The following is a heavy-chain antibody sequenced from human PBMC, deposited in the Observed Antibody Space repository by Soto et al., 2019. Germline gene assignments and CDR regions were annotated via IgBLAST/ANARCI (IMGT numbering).Heavy chain of an antibody. V-gene: IGHV3-30-3*02. CDR2: ISYDGSNK. CDR3: AKSPGMYYYDSSGYYHYDY. Sequence: AGSLRLSCAASGFTFSSYAMHWVRQAPGKGLEWVAVISYDGSNKYYADSVKGRFTISRDNAKSSLFLQMNSLRPDDTALYYGAKSPGMYYYDSSGYYHYDYWGQGT. D-gene: IGHD3-22*01. CDR1: GFTFSSYA. J-gene: IGHJ4*02.